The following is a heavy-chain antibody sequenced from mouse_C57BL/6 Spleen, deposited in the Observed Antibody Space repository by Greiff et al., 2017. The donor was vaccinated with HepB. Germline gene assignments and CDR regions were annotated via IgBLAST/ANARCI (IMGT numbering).Heavy chain of an antibody. CDR2: IHPNSGST. D-gene: IGHD2-3*01. J-gene: IGHJ3*01. CDR1: GYTFTSYW. V-gene: IGHV1-64*01. Sequence: QVQLQQPGAELVKPGASVKLSCKASGYTFTSYWMHWVKQRPGQGLEWIGMIHPNSGSTNYNEKFKSKATLTVDKSSSTAYMQLSSLTSEDSAVYYCARADGYYFFAYWGQGTLVTVSA. CDR3: ARADGYYFFAY.